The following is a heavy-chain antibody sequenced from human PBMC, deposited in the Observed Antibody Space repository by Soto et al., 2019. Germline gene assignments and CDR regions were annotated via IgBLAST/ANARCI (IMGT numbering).Heavy chain of an antibody. CDR3: ATTTYDCLSGYYTGPYAFDI. V-gene: IGHV1-24*01. CDR1: GYTLTELS. Sequence: ASVKVSCKVSGYTLTELSMHWVRQAPGKGLEWMGGFDPEDGETIYARKFQGRVTMTEDTSTDTAYMELSSLRSEDTAVYYCATTTYDCLSGYYTGPYAFDIWGRGTMVTVSS. D-gene: IGHD3-3*01. CDR2: FDPEDGET. J-gene: IGHJ3*02.